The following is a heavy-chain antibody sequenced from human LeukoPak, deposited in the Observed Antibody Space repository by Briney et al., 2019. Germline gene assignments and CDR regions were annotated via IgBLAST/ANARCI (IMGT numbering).Heavy chain of an antibody. D-gene: IGHD6-13*01. V-gene: IGHV3-48*01. CDR2: IGTSSTTI. CDR1: GFTVSSDY. CDR3: ARASGIAAAVYFDY. J-gene: IGHJ4*02. Sequence: GGSQRLSCAASGFTVSSDYMSWVRQAPGKGLEWVSNIGTSSTTIYYADSVKGRFTISRDNSKNTLYLQMNSLRAEDTAVYYCARASGIAAAVYFDYWGQGTLVTVSS.